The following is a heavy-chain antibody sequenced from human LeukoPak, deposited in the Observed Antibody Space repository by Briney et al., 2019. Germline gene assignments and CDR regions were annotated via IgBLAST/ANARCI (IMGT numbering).Heavy chain of an antibody. Sequence: PGGSLRLSCAASGFTFSRSGMHWVRQTPGKGLEWVAIIWSDGSNKYYADSVKGRFTISRDNSKSTLFLQMNSLRAEDTAVYYCARDRGTTSSSGWYFDVWGRGTLVTVSS. CDR1: GFTFSRSG. CDR2: IWSDGSNK. V-gene: IGHV3-33*01. J-gene: IGHJ2*01. CDR3: ARDRGTTSSSGWYFDV. D-gene: IGHD6-6*01.